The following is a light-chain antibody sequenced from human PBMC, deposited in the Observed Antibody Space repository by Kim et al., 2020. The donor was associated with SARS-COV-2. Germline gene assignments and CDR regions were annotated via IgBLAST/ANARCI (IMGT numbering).Light chain of an antibody. Sequence: DIQMTQSPSSLSASVGDRVTITCQASQDISNDLNWYQQKPGKAPNLVIYDASNLETGVPSRFSGSGSGTDFTFTISDLQPEDIATYYCQRYESLPFTFGQGTKLEIK. CDR2: DAS. CDR1: QDISND. CDR3: QRYESLPFT. J-gene: IGKJ2*01. V-gene: IGKV1-33*01.